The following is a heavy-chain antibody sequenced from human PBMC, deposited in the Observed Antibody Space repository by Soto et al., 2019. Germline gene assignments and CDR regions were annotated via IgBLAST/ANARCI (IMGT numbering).Heavy chain of an antibody. Sequence: ASVKVSCKASGYTFTNFGVTWVRRAPGQGLEWMGWISAYTDTPNYAQKFQGRVTMTIDTSTSTAYMDLRSPTSDDTAVYYCTRVIPGVEAWFDPWGQGTLVTVSS. CDR3: TRVIPGVEAWFDP. D-gene: IGHD2-2*01. V-gene: IGHV1-18*01. J-gene: IGHJ5*02. CDR1: GYTFTNFG. CDR2: ISAYTDTP.